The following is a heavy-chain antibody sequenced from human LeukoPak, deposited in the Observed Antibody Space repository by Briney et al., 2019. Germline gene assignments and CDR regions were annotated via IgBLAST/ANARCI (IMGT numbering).Heavy chain of an antibody. Sequence: GGSLRLSCAASGFTFSSYGVHWVRQAPGKGLEWVAFIRYDGSNKYYADSVKGRFTISRDNAKNSLYLQMNSLRAEDTAVYYCARDPGSSLEYFQHWGQGTLVTVSS. J-gene: IGHJ1*01. CDR3: ARDPGSSLEYFQH. V-gene: IGHV3-30*02. D-gene: IGHD6-13*01. CDR1: GFTFSSYG. CDR2: IRYDGSNK.